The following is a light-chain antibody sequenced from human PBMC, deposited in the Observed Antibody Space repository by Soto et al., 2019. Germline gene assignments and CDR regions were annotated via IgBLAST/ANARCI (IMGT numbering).Light chain of an antibody. J-gene: IGLJ2*01. V-gene: IGLV1-44*01. Sequence: QSVLTQSPSASGTPGPRVSISCSGSTSNIGTNTVSWYQHVPGTAPKLLIYSNDQPPSAVPGRFSGSKSGTSASLASSGLLSEEEADYYCATWDDILNVVFGGGTKLTVL. CDR3: ATWDDILNVV. CDR1: TSNIGTNT. CDR2: SND.